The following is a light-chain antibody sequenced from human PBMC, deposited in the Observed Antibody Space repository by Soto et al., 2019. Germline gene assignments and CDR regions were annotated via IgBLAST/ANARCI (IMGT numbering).Light chain of an antibody. J-gene: IGKJ1*01. V-gene: IGKV3-20*01. CDR3: QQYDSSPKT. CDR1: QDISSY. Sequence: TQSPSSVSASVGDRVIINCRASQDISSYLAWYQQKPGQAPRLLIYDASNRATGIPDRFSGSGSGTDFTLTISRLEPEDFAVYYCQQYDSSPKTFGQGTKVDIK. CDR2: DAS.